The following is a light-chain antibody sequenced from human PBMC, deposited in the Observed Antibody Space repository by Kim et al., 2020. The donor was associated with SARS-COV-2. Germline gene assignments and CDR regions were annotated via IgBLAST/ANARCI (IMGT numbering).Light chain of an antibody. Sequence: QSALTQPASVSGSPGQSITISCTGTISDVGGYNYVSWYQQHPGKAPKLMIYDVSKRPSGVSNRFSGSKSGNTASLTISGLQAEDEADYYCSSYTSSSTPHVVFGGGTQLTVL. J-gene: IGLJ2*01. CDR3: SSYTSSSTPHVV. CDR2: DVS. CDR1: ISDVGGYNY. V-gene: IGLV2-14*01.